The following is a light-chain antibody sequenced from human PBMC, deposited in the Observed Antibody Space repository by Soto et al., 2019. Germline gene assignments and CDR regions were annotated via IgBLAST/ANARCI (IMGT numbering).Light chain of an antibody. CDR2: EVS. J-gene: IGLJ2*01. V-gene: IGLV2-8*01. CDR1: SSDVGDYNY. CDR3: QSYDSNLTYLGV. Sequence: QSVPTQPPSASGSPGQSVTIPCTGTSSDVGDYNYVSWYQQHPGKVPKLLIYEVSKRPSGVPDRFSGSRSGTSASLAITGLQAEDEADYYCQSYDSNLTYLGVFGGGTKLTVL.